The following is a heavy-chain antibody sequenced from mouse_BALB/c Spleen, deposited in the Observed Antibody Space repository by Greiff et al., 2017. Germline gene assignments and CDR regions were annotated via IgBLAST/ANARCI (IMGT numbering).Heavy chain of an antibody. Sequence: EVQGVESGGDLVKPGGSLKLSCAASGFTFSSYGMSWVRQTPDKRLEWVATISSGGSYTYYPDSVKGRFTISRDNAKNTLYLQMSSLKSEDTAMYYCARLYDGYPWFAYWGQGTLVTVSA. V-gene: IGHV5-6*01. CDR2: ISSGGSYT. D-gene: IGHD2-3*01. CDR3: ARLYDGYPWFAY. J-gene: IGHJ3*01. CDR1: GFTFSSYG.